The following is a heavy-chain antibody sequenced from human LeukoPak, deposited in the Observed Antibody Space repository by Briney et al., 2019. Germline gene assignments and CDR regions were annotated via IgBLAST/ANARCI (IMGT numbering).Heavy chain of an antibody. CDR2: ISGSGGST. D-gene: IGHD3-10*01. V-gene: IGHV3-23*01. Sequence: GGSLRLSCAASGFTFSSYAMSWVRQAPGKGLEWVSAISGSGGSTYYADSVKGRFTISRDNAKNSLYLQMNSLRAEDTAVYYCARDGRLLNYYGSGSYLYYYMDVWGKGTTVTISS. J-gene: IGHJ6*03. CDR3: ARDGRLLNYYGSGSYLYYYMDV. CDR1: GFTFSSYA.